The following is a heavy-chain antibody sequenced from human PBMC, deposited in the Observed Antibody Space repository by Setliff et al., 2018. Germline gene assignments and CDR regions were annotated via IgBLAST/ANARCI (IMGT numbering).Heavy chain of an antibody. Sequence: ASVKVSCKASGYTFTSYGISWVRQAPGQGLEWMGWISAYNGNTIYAQKLQGRVTMTTDTSTSTAYMELRSLRSDDTAVYYCARESGYYYDSSGYYTDAFDIWGQGTMVTVSS. D-gene: IGHD3-22*01. V-gene: IGHV1-18*01. J-gene: IGHJ3*02. CDR1: GYTFTSYG. CDR3: ARESGYYYDSSGYYTDAFDI. CDR2: ISAYNGNT.